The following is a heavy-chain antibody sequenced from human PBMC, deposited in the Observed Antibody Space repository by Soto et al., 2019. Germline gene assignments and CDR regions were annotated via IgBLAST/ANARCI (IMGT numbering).Heavy chain of an antibody. J-gene: IGHJ3*02. CDR2: IYSGGST. D-gene: IGHD6-13*01. Sequence: GGSLRLSCAASGFTVSSNYISWVRQAPGKGLEWVSVIYSGGSTYYADSVKGRFTISRDNSKNTLYLQMNSLRAEDTAVYYCARAHSSSWRPGAFDIWGQGTMVTVSS. V-gene: IGHV3-53*01. CDR3: ARAHSSSWRPGAFDI. CDR1: GFTVSSNY.